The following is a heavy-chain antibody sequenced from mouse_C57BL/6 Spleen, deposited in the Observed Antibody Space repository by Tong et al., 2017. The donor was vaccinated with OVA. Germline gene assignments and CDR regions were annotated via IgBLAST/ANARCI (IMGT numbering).Heavy chain of an antibody. CDR2: ISSGGDYI. CDR3: ARFDFDY. CDR1: GFTFSSYA. J-gene: IGHJ2*01. Sequence: EVQLQESGEGLVKPGGSLKLSCAASGFTFSSYAMSWVRQTPEKRLEWVAYISSGGDYIYYADTVKGRFTISRDNARNTLYLQMTSLRSEDTAMYYCARFDFDYWGQGTTLTVSS. V-gene: IGHV5S21*01.